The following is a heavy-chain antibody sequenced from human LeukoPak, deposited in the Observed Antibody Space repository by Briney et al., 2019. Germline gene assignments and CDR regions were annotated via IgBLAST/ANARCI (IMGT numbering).Heavy chain of an antibody. J-gene: IGHJ4*02. CDR1: RFTFGSYA. D-gene: IGHD6-19*01. Sequence: GGSLRLSCAASRFTFGSYAMSWVRQAPGKGLEWVSGISGSGGSTYYADSVKGRITISRDNSKNTLYLQMNSLRAEDTAVYYCAKSGYSSGWPYYFDFWGQGTLVTVSS. CDR3: AKSGYSSGWPYYFDF. CDR2: ISGSGGST. V-gene: IGHV3-23*01.